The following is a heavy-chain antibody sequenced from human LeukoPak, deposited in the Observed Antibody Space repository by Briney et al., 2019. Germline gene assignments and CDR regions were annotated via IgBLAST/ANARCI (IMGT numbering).Heavy chain of an antibody. Sequence: SETLSLTCTVSGGSISSSTYYWGWIRRPPGKGLEWIGSIYYSGSTYYNPSLKSRVTISVDTSKNQFSLKLSSVTAADTAVYYCARGNPVDYWGQGTLVTVSS. CDR3: ARGNPVDY. V-gene: IGHV4-39*01. J-gene: IGHJ4*02. CDR2: IYYSGST. CDR1: GGSISSSTYY.